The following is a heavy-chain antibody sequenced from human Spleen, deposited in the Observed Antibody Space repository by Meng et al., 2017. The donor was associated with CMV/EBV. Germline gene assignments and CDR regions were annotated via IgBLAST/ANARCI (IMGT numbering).Heavy chain of an antibody. CDR1: GYTFTDYG. Sequence: ASVKVSCKPSGYTFTDYGVSWVRQAPGQGLEWMGWISTYNGNTNYAQKFQDRVTMTTDTSTSTAYMELRSLRSDDTAVYYCALLSGGHIVVVIGYWGQGTLVTVSS. V-gene: IGHV1-18*01. CDR2: ISTYNGNT. J-gene: IGHJ4*02. D-gene: IGHD2-21*01. CDR3: ALLSGGHIVVVIGY.